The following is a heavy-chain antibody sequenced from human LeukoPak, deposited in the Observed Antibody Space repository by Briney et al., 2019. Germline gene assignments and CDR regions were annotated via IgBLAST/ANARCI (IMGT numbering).Heavy chain of an antibody. V-gene: IGHV1-69*13. D-gene: IGHD2-2*02. Sequence: ASVKVSCKASGGTFSSYAISWVRQAPGQGLEWMGGIIPIFGTANYAQKFQGRVTITADESTSTAYMELSSLRSEDTAVYYCARAKGRYCSSTSCSTLGYWGQGTPVTVSS. CDR1: GGTFSSYA. CDR2: IIPIFGTA. CDR3: ARAKGRYCSSTSCSTLGY. J-gene: IGHJ4*02.